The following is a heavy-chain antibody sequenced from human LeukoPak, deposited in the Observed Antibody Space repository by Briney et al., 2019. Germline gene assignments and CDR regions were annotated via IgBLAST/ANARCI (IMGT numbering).Heavy chain of an antibody. D-gene: IGHD4-23*01. J-gene: IGHJ4*02. CDR1: GYTFTGYY. CDR2: INPNSGGT. Sequence: ASVKVSCKASGYTFTGYYMHWVRQAPGQGLEWMGWINPNSGGTNYAQKFQGRVTMTRDTSISTAYMELSRLRSDDTAVYYCARIVGYYGGTRNPDYWGQGTLVTVSS. V-gene: IGHV1-2*02. CDR3: ARIVGYYGGTRNPDY.